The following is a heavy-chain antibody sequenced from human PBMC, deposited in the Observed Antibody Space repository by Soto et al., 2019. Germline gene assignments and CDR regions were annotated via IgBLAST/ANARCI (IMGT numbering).Heavy chain of an antibody. CDR3: ARHFYYDSSGYPYYFDY. J-gene: IGHJ4*02. V-gene: IGHV5-51*01. CDR2: IYPGDSDT. CDR1: GYSFTSYW. Sequence: GESLKISCKGSGYSFTSYWIGWVRQMPGKGLEWMGIIYPGDSDTRYSPSFQGQVTISADKSISTAYLQWSSLKASDTAMYYCARHFYYDSSGYPYYFDYWGQGTLATVSS. D-gene: IGHD3-22*01.